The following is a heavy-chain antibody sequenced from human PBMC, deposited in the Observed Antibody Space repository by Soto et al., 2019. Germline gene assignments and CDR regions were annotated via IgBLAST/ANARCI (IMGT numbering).Heavy chain of an antibody. J-gene: IGHJ4*02. CDR2: VYCNGIT. CDR1: GGSINNHY. D-gene: IGHD5-12*01. Sequence: PSETLSLTCTVSGGSINNHYWSWIRQPPGKGLEWLGYVYCNGITNYNPSLKSRVTISVDTSKNQFSLKLSSVTAADTAVYYCARHSADWGGYDPQFDDWGQGTLVTVAS. CDR3: ARHSADWGGYDPQFDD. V-gene: IGHV4-59*08.